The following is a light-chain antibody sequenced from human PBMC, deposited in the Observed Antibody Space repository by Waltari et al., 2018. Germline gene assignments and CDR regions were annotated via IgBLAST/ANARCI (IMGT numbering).Light chain of an antibody. V-gene: IGKV3-15*01. Sequence: EIVMTQSPATLSVSPGERATLSCRASQSVSSNLAWYQQKPGQAPRLLIYGASTMATGIPARFSGSGSVTEFTLTISSLQSEDFAVYYCQQYNNWPPGITFGGGTKVEIK. CDR2: GAS. CDR3: QQYNNWPPGIT. J-gene: IGKJ4*01. CDR1: QSVSSN.